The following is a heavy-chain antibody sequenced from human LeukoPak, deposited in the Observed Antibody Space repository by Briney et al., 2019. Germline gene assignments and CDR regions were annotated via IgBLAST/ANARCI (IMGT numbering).Heavy chain of an antibody. CDR3: VRASRGGWFYDYLHF. Sequence: SETLSLTCAVSGYSLSSGYFWAWIRQPPGKALDWVGTVYHSGKTYYNPSLKSRVTVSLDTANNPVSLRLTSVSAADTAVYYCVRASRGGWFYDYLHFWGQGTLVTVSS. CDR1: GYSLSSGYF. V-gene: IGHV4-38-2*01. D-gene: IGHD6-19*01. CDR2: VYHSGKT. J-gene: IGHJ4*02.